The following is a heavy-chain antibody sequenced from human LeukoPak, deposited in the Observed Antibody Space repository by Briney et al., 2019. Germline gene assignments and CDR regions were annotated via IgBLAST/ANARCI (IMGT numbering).Heavy chain of an antibody. D-gene: IGHD6-13*01. CDR1: GFTFSDYY. CDR3: AKESVRYSSSGEGQK. V-gene: IGHV3-23*01. CDR2: ISGSGGST. Sequence: GGSLRLSCAASGFTFSDYYMSWIRQAPGKGLEWVSAISGSGGSTYYADSVKGRFTISRDNSKNTLYLQMNSLRAEDTAVYYCAKESVRYSSSGEGQKWGQGTLVTVSS. J-gene: IGHJ4*02.